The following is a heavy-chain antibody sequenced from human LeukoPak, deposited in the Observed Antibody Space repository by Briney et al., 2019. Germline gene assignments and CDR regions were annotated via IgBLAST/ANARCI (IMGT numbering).Heavy chain of an antibody. CDR2: ISGSGGST. CDR3: AKDHSTDWYDWSY. Sequence: GGSLRLSCAASGFSFSSYAMSWVRQAPGKGLEWVSVISGSGGSTYYADFVKGRFTISRDNSKNTLYLQMNTVRAEDTAVYYCAKDHSTDWYDWSYWGQGTLVTVSS. J-gene: IGHJ4*02. D-gene: IGHD6-19*01. V-gene: IGHV3-23*01. CDR1: GFSFSSYA.